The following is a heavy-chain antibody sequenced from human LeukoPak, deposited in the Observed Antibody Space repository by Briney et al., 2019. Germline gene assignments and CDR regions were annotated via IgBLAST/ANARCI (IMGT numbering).Heavy chain of an antibody. Sequence: SETLSLTCTVSGYSISSGYYWGWIRQPPGKGLEWIGSFYHSGSTYYNPSLKSRVTISVDTSKNQFSLKLSSVTAADTAVYYCARFYSNYFIDYWGQGTLVTVSS. CDR3: ARFYSNYFIDY. J-gene: IGHJ4*02. CDR2: FYHSGST. D-gene: IGHD4-11*01. CDR1: GYSISSGYY. V-gene: IGHV4-38-2*02.